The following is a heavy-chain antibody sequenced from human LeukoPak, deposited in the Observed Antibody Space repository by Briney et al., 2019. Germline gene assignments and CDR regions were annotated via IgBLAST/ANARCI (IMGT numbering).Heavy chain of an antibody. CDR1: GGSFSGYY. CDR3: ARLRYQQIDY. J-gene: IGHJ4*02. V-gene: IGHV4-34*01. CDR2: INHSGST. D-gene: IGHD2-2*01. Sequence: SETLSLTCAVYGGSFSGYYWSWIRQPPGKGLEWIGEINHSGSTNYNPSLKSRVTISVDTSKNQFSLKLSSVTAADTAVYYCARLRYQQIDYWGQGTLVTVSS.